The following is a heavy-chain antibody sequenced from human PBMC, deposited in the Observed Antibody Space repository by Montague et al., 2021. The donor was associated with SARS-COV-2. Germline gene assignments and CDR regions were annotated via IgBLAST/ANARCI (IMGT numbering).Heavy chain of an antibody. Sequence: CAISGDSVVKLRRGSEEHTSELPSGLQLVCRIYFRKKWFYNYAVXLKSRLTIKPDTSKNQFSLQLNSVTPEDTAVYYCSIDIGSAGIYYYFVMDVWGQGNTVTVS. CDR2: IYFRKKWFY. D-gene: IGHD1-14*01. V-gene: IGHV6-1*01. CDR3: SIDIGSAGIYYYFVMDV. J-gene: IGHJ6*02. CDR1: GDSVVKLRRG.